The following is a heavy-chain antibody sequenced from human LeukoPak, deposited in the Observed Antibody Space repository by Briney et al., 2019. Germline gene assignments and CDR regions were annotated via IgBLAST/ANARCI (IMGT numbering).Heavy chain of an antibody. CDR2: ISGSGGST. D-gene: IGHD6-19*01. CDR1: GFTFDDYG. CDR3: AKGQQWSLPALGFFDH. V-gene: IGHV3-23*01. J-gene: IGHJ4*02. Sequence: QSGGSLRLSCAASGFTFDDYGTSWVRQAPGKGLEWVSAISGSGGSTYYADSVKGRFTISRDNSKNTLYLQMNSLRAEDTAVYYCAKGQQWSLPALGFFDHWGQGTLVTVSS.